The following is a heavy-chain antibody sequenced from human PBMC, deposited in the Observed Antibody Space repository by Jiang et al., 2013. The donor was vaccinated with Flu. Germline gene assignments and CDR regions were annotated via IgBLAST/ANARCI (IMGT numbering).Heavy chain of an antibody. V-gene: IGHV3-9*01. CDR2: ITWNSGTL. J-gene: IGHJ4*02. Sequence: ESGEAWYSLAGPSRLSCAASGFRFDDYAMHWVRQAPGKGLEWVSGITWNSGTLGYADSVRGRFTISRDNAKESLFLQMDSLRAEDTAVYYCAKDISVAGVGLDYWGQGTLVTVSS. D-gene: IGHD6-19*01. CDR3: AKDISVAGVGLDY. CDR1: GFRFDDYA.